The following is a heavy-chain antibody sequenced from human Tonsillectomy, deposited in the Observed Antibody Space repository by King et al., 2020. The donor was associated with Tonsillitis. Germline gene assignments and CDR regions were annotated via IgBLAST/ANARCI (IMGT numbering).Heavy chain of an antibody. CDR2: ISYSSGYI. Sequence: VQLVESGGGLVKPGGSLRLSCAASGFTFSSYNMNWVRQAPGKGLEWVSSISYSSGYIIYADSVKGRFTISRDNAKNSLYLQMNSLRAEDTAVYYCARVQDSGYVNGGQGTPVTASS. D-gene: IGHD5-12*01. CDR3: ARVQDSGYVN. V-gene: IGHV3-21*01. J-gene: IGHJ4*02. CDR1: GFTFSSYN.